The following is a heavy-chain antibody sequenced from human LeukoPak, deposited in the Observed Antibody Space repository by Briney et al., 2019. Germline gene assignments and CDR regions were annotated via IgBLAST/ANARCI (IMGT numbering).Heavy chain of an antibody. J-gene: IGHJ4*02. CDR1: GFIFTTYW. D-gene: IGHD3-22*01. CDR2: INTDGSST. CDR3: ARDSSGPDY. V-gene: IGHV3-74*01. Sequence: GGSLRLSCAASGFIFTTYWMHWVREAPGKGLVWVARINTDGSSTRYADSVKGRFTISRDNAKNTLYLQMNSLRAEDTAVYYCARDSSGPDYWGQGILVTVSS.